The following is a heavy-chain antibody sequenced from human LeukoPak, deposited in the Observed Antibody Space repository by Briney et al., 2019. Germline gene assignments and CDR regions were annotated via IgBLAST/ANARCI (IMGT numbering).Heavy chain of an antibody. CDR3: ARPALYCSSTVCPPYMDV. Sequence: GESLKISCKGSGYSFTTYWIGWVRQMPGKGLEWMGIIYPSDSDTRYSPSFQGQVTISVDKSISTAYLQWGSLKASDTATYYCARPALYCSSTVCPPYMDVWGKGTTVTVSS. CDR1: GYSFTTYW. V-gene: IGHV5-51*01. CDR2: IYPSDSDT. J-gene: IGHJ6*03. D-gene: IGHD2-2*01.